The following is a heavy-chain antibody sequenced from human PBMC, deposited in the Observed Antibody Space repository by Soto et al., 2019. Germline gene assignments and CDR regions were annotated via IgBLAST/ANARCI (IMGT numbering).Heavy chain of an antibody. Sequence: WTWIRQHPGQGLEWIRFISYSGSTYYSSSLKGRVAISADTSKNQFSLKLNSVTAADTAVYYCTRGDYWGQGTLVTVSS. V-gene: IGHV4-31*02. CDR2: ISYSGST. CDR3: TRGDY. J-gene: IGHJ4*02.